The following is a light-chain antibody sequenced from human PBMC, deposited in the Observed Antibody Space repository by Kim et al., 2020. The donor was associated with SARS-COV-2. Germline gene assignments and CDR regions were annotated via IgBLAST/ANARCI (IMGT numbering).Light chain of an antibody. J-gene: IGLJ2*01. CDR2: DKN. Sequence: SSELTQDPAVSVALGQTVRITCQGDSLRNYYASWYQQKPGQAPILVIYDKNNRPSGIPDRFSGTSSGNTVSLTITGAQAEDEADYYCNSRDSSGNHVVFGGGTQLTVL. CDR1: SLRNYY. CDR3: NSRDSSGNHVV. V-gene: IGLV3-19*01.